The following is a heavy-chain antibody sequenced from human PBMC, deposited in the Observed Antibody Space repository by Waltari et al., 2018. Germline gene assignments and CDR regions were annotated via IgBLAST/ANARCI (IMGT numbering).Heavy chain of an antibody. D-gene: IGHD2-2*01. J-gene: IGHJ4*02. Sequence: EVQLLESGGGLVQPGGSLRLSCAASGFTFSSYAMSWVRRAPGKGLEWVSAISGSGVSTYYADSVKGRFTISRDNSKNTLYLKMNSLRAEDTAVYYCPAMLYIVVVPAAKGDYWGQGTLVTVSS. CDR3: PAMLYIVVVPAAKGDY. CDR2: ISGSGVST. V-gene: IGHV3-23*01. CDR1: GFTFSSYA.